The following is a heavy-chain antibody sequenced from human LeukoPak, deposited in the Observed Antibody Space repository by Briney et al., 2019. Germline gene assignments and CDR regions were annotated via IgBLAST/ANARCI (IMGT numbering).Heavy chain of an antibody. CDR3: ARGPSVPRLTDRFDY. D-gene: IGHD4-11*01. Sequence: GGSLRLSCAASGFTFSSYGMHWVRQAPGRGLEWVSSISGTSTYIYYADSVKGRFTISRDNGKSSMWLQMNSLRADDTAVYYCARGPSVPRLTDRFDYWGQGTLVTVSS. V-gene: IGHV3-21*01. CDR1: GFTFSSYG. CDR2: ISGTSTYI. J-gene: IGHJ4*02.